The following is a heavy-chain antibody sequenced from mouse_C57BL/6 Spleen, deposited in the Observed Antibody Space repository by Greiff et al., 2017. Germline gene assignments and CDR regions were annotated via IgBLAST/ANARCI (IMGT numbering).Heavy chain of an antibody. CDR2: ISYDGSN. CDR1: GYSITSGYY. J-gene: IGHJ2*01. Sequence: EVQLQQSGPGLVKPSQSLSLTCSVTGYSITSGYYWNWIRQFPGNKLEWMGYISYDGSNNYNPSLKNRISITRDTSKNQFFLKLNSVTTEDTATYYCARGGNGNFDYWGQGTTLTVSS. V-gene: IGHV3-6*01. CDR3: ARGGNGNFDY.